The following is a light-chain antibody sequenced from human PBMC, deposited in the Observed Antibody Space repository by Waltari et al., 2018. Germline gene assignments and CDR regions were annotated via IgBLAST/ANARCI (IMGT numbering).Light chain of an antibody. J-gene: IGKJ5*01. V-gene: IGKV3-20*01. CDR2: GAS. CDR1: QSVGSSF. CDR3: QQYGTSPT. Sequence: ELVLTQSPVTLSLSPGERATLSCRASQSVGSSFLAWDQQKPAQAPRLLMYGASSRATGIPDRFSGSGSGTDFTLTISRLEPEDCAVYYCQQYGTSPTFGQGTRLDIK.